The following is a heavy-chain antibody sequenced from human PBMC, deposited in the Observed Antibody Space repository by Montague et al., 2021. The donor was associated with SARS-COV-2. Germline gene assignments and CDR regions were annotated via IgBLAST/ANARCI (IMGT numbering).Heavy chain of an antibody. CDR3: ATEMPAYDVFDI. CDR2: IYNTGRT. CDR1: GGSVTSGDYY. D-gene: IGHD2-2*01. V-gene: IGHV4-61*08. Sequence: SETRSLTCTVSGGSVTSGDYYWTWIRQSPGKGLEWIGYIYNTGRTNYNPSLKSRVTISMDTSKNQFSLKVDSVSAADTAVYYCATEMPAYDVFDIWGQGTMVTVSS. J-gene: IGHJ3*02.